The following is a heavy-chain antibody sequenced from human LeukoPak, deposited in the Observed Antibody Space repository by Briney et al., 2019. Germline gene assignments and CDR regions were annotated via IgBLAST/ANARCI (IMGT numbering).Heavy chain of an antibody. V-gene: IGHV1-8*01. Sequence: GASVKVSCKASGYTFTSYDINWVRQATGQGLEWMGWMNPNSGNTGFAQKFQGRATITRDTSISTAHMELSSLRSEDTAVYYCARAIRYQLLPDYWGQGTLVTVSS. CDR3: ARAIRYQLLPDY. CDR1: GYTFTSYD. D-gene: IGHD2-2*01. J-gene: IGHJ4*02. CDR2: MNPNSGNT.